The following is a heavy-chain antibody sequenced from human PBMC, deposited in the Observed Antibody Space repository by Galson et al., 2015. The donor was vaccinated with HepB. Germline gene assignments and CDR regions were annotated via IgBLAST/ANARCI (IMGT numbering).Heavy chain of an antibody. D-gene: IGHD1-14*01. Sequence: SLRLSCAASGLTFSNYWMFSPYWMTWVRQAPGKGLEWVANINQNGNEKYYAESVKGRFTISRDNAKNSVYMQMNSLRAEDTAVYYCARVADRRTDRVDAFDIWGQGTTVTVSS. CDR2: INQNGNEK. CDR3: ARVADRRTDRVDAFDI. CDR1: GLTFSNYWMFSPYW. V-gene: IGHV3-7*01. J-gene: IGHJ3*02.